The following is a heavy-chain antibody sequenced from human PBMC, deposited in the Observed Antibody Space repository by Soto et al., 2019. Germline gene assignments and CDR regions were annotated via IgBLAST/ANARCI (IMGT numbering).Heavy chain of an antibody. CDR1: GLTFGDYA. Sequence: PGGSLRLSCTTPGLTFGDYAINWFRQGPGEGLEWVGYIRSKRYGEKTEFGASVKGRFSISRDDSKSIAYLQMNSLETDDTAVYYCTTVYESSESNVWSVWFDPWGQGTLVTVSS. V-gene: IGHV3-49*03. CDR3: TTVYESSESNVWSVWFDP. D-gene: IGHD3-3*01. J-gene: IGHJ5*02. CDR2: IRSKRYGEKT.